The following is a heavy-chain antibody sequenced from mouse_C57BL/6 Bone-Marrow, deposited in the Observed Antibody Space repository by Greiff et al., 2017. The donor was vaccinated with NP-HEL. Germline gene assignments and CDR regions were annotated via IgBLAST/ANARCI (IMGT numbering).Heavy chain of an antibody. CDR3: ARGIYYGRSYWYFYV. D-gene: IGHD1-1*01. J-gene: IGHJ1*03. Sequence: EVQVVESGGGLVKPGGSLKLSCAASGFTFSDYGMHWVRQAPEKGLEWVAYISSGGSTIYYADTVKGRFTISRDNAKNTLFLQKTSLRSEDTAMYYCARGIYYGRSYWYFYVWGTGTTVTVSS. CDR1: GFTFSDYG. CDR2: ISSGGSTI. V-gene: IGHV5-17*01.